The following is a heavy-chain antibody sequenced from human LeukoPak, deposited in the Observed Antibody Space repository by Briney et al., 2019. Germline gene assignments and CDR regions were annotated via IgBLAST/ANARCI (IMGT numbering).Heavy chain of an antibody. J-gene: IGHJ4*02. D-gene: IGHD3-3*01. CDR3: ARHRRAYLEWLLPPFDY. V-gene: IGHV4-39*01. CDR2: IYYSGST. CDR1: GFTFSSYA. Sequence: GSLRLSCAASGFTFSSYAMSWVRQPPGKGLEWIGSIYYSGSTYYNPSLKSRVTISVDTSKNQFSLKLSSVTAADTAVYYCARHRRAYLEWLLPPFDYWGQGTLVTVSS.